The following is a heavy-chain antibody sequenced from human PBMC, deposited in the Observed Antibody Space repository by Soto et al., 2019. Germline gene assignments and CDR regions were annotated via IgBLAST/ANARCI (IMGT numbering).Heavy chain of an antibody. V-gene: IGHV4-34*01. Sequence: PSETLSLTCAVYGGSFSGYYWSWTRQPPGKGLEWIGEINDSGSTNYNPSLKSQVTISVDTSKNQFSLHLSSVTAADTARYYCARGNLGGDYSGGMDVWGQGTTVTVSS. CDR2: INDSGST. CDR3: ARGNLGGDYSGGMDV. D-gene: IGHD4-17*01. J-gene: IGHJ6*02. CDR1: GGSFSGYY.